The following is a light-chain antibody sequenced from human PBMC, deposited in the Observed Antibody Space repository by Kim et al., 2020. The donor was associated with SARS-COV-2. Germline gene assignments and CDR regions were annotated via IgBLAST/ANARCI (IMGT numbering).Light chain of an antibody. J-gene: IGLJ2*01. CDR3: SSYARSTLGII. Sequence: QSALTQPASMSGSPGQSITISCTGASTDVGGYNLVSWYQQYPGKAPALLIYEVTRRPSGVSNRFSASKSGNTASLTISGLQAEDEADYFCSSYARSTLGIIFGGGTKLTVL. CDR2: EVT. V-gene: IGLV2-23*02. CDR1: STDVGGYNL.